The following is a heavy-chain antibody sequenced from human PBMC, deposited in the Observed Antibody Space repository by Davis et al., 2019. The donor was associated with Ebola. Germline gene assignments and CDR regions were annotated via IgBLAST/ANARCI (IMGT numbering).Heavy chain of an antibody. V-gene: IGHV1-69*04. D-gene: IGHD4-17*01. J-gene: IGHJ4*02. CDR2: IIPILGIA. CDR1: GYTFTSYA. CDR3: ARDLGMTTVTTGDY. Sequence: SVKVSCKASGYTFTSYAISWVRQAPGQGLEWMGRIIPILGIANYAQKFQGRVTITADKSTSTAYMELSSLRSEDTAVYYCARDLGMTTVTTGDYWGQGTLVTVSS.